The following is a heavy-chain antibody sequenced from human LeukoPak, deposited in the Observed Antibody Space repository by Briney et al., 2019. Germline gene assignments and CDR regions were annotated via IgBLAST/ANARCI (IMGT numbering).Heavy chain of an antibody. CDR1: GFTFSSYW. Sequence: PGGSLRLSCAASGFTFSSYWMSWVRQAPGKGLEWVADIKQDGSEKYYVDSLKGRFTISRDNAKNSLYLQMNSLRVEDTAVYYCARIGYSSSSFDYWGQGTLVTVSS. CDR3: ARIGYSSSSFDY. D-gene: IGHD6-6*01. CDR2: IKQDGSEK. J-gene: IGHJ4*02. V-gene: IGHV3-7*01.